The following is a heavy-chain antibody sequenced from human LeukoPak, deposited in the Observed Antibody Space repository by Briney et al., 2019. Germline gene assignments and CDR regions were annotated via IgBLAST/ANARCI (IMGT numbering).Heavy chain of an antibody. CDR2: IYYSGST. Sequence: SETLSLTCTVSGGSISSYYWSWIRQPPGKGLEWIGYIYYSGSTNYNPSLKSRVTISVDTSKNQFSLKLSSVTAADTAVYYCARDRKVLTGSFDYWGQGTLVTVSS. D-gene: IGHD3-9*01. V-gene: IGHV4-59*12. CDR3: ARDRKVLTGSFDY. J-gene: IGHJ4*02. CDR1: GGSISSYY.